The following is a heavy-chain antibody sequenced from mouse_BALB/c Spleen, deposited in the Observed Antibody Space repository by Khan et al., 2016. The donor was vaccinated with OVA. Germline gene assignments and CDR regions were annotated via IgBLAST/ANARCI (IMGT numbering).Heavy chain of an antibody. Sequence: QIQLVQSGPELKKPGETVKISCKASGYTFTNFGMNWVKQAPGKGLEWMGWINPYTGEPTYADDFKGRFAFSLETSASTAYLQINNLKNEDTATYFCARTPYFSYTMAYWGQGTSVTVSS. D-gene: IGHD2-10*01. V-gene: IGHV9-3-1*01. CDR1: GYTFTNFG. CDR3: ARTPYFSYTMAY. J-gene: IGHJ4*01. CDR2: INPYTGEP.